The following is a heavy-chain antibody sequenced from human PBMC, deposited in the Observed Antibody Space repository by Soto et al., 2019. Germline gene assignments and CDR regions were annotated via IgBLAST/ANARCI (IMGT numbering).Heavy chain of an antibody. J-gene: IGHJ4*02. CDR3: ASLGSSWYNKAFDY. D-gene: IGHD6-13*01. V-gene: IGHV1-18*01. Sequence: ASVKVSCKASGYTFTSYGFNWVRQAPGQGLEWMGWISAYNGNTNYAQKLQGRVTMTTDTSTSTAYMELRSLRSDDTAVYYCASLGSSWYNKAFDYWGQGTLVTVSS. CDR2: ISAYNGNT. CDR1: GYTFTSYG.